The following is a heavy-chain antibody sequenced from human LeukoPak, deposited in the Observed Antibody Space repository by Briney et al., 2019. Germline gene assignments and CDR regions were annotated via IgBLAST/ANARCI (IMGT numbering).Heavy chain of an antibody. V-gene: IGHV1-8*01. J-gene: IGHJ4*02. CDR3: ARGLYYYDSSGYYYFDY. Sequence: ASVKVSCKASGYTFTSYDINWLRQPTAQGLEWVGWMNPNSGNTGYAQKFQGRVTMTRNTSIRTAYMELSSLRSEDTAVYYCARGLYYYDSSGYYYFDYWGQGTLVTVSS. CDR2: MNPNSGNT. CDR1: GYTFTSYD. D-gene: IGHD3-22*01.